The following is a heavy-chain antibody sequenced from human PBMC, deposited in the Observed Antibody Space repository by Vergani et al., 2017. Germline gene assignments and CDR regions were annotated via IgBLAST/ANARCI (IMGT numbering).Heavy chain of an antibody. CDR2: IDHTGRP. J-gene: IGHJ6*03. V-gene: IGHV4-34*01. Sequence: QVQLQQGGGGLLKPSETLSPTCVVNGGSFTRYHWTRIRQSPGEGLEWVGDIDHTGRPDYNPSLKSRLTMSVDKSRNQFSLTLNSVTATDTAIYFCARVNTETNGHLYYYYYMDVWGQGTAVTVS. D-gene: IGHD4-11*01. CDR1: GGSFTRYH. CDR3: ARVNTETNGHLYYYYYMDV.